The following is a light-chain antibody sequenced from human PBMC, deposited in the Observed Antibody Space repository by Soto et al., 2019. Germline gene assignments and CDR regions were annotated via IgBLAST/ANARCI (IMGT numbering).Light chain of an antibody. CDR3: QQYGSSPIT. J-gene: IGKJ5*01. CDR2: AAS. V-gene: IGKV3-20*01. Sequence: ENLLTQSPGSLSLSPGDISTLSCRSSQSVGNNYLAWFQQIPGQAPRLLIYAASSRATGIPDRFSGSGSGTDFTLTINRLEPEDFALYHCQQYGSSPITFGQGTRLEI. CDR1: QSVGNNY.